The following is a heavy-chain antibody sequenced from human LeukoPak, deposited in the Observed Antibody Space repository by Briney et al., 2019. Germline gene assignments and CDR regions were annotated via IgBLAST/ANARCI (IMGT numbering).Heavy chain of an antibody. CDR2: ISPYNGNT. CDR1: GYTFTNYG. J-gene: IGHJ4*02. V-gene: IGHV1-18*01. CDR3: ATGGGWQPTDYGDHVY. D-gene: IGHD4-17*01. Sequence: ASVKVSCKASGYTFTNYGITWVRQAPGQGLEWMGWISPYNGNTDYAQKFQGRVTMTTDTSTSTAYMELRNLRSDDTALYYCATGGGWQPTDYGDHVYWGQGTLVTVSS.